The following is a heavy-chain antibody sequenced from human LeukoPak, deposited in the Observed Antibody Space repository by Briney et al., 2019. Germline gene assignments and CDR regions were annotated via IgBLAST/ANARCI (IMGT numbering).Heavy chain of an antibody. D-gene: IGHD6-19*01. CDR1: GYTFTGYY. J-gene: IGHJ4*02. CDR3: VFSSGWYGSVY. V-gene: IGHV1-2*02. Sequence: ASVKVSCKGSGYTFTGYYMHWVRQAPRQAVEWMGWINPNSGGTNYAQKFQGRVTMTRDTSISTAYMELSRLRSDDTAVYYCVFSSGWYGSVYWSQGTLVTVSS. CDR2: INPNSGGT.